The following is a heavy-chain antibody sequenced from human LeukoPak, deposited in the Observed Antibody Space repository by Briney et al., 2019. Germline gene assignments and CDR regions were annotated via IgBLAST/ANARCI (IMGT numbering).Heavy chain of an antibody. CDR3: AKDCNCPSGGSWLAGTLDY. CDR2: ISYDGSNK. Sequence: PGGSLRLSCAASGFTFSSYGMHWVRQAPGKGLEWVAVISYDGSNKYYADSVKGRFTISRDNSKNTLYLQMNSLRAEDTAVYYCAKDCNCPSGGSWLAGTLDYWGQGTLVTVSS. D-gene: IGHD2-15*01. V-gene: IGHV3-30*18. CDR1: GFTFSSYG. J-gene: IGHJ4*02.